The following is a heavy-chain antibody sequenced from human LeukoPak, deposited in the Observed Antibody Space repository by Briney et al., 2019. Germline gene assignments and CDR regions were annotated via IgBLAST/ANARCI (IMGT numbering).Heavy chain of an antibody. V-gene: IGHV1-2*02. Sequence: ASVKVSCKASGYTFTGYYIYWVRQAPGQGLEWVGWINPNSGGTKYAQKFLGRVTMTRVTSISTAYMELSSLRSDDTAVYYCAKGRTPDYWGQGTLVTVSS. D-gene: IGHD2-15*01. J-gene: IGHJ4*02. CDR1: GYTFTGYY. CDR3: AKGRTPDY. CDR2: INPNSGGT.